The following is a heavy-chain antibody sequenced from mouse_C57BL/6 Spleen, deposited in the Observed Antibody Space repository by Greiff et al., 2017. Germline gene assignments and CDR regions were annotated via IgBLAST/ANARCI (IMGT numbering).Heavy chain of an antibody. Sequence: VQLKQSVAELVRPGASVTLSCTASGFNIQNTYMPWVKHRPEQGLAWIGRIDPANGNTKYAPKFQGKATITADTSSNTAYLQLSSLTSEDTAIYYCASGTGTHFDYWGQGTTLTGSS. V-gene: IGHV14-3*01. CDR3: ASGTGTHFDY. D-gene: IGHD2-14*01. CDR2: IDPANGNT. CDR1: GFNIQNTY. J-gene: IGHJ2*01.